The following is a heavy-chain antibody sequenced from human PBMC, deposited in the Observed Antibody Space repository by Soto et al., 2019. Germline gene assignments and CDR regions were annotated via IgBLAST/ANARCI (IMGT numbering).Heavy chain of an antibody. CDR3: AKVPPIDYYYYYMDV. Sequence: PGGSLRPSCAASGFTFSSYSMSWVRQAPGKGLEWVSAISGSGGSTYYADSVKGRFTISRDNSKNTLYLQMNSLRAEDTAVYYCAKVPPIDYYYYYMDVWGKGTTVTVSS. D-gene: IGHD2-15*01. CDR1: GFTFSSYS. CDR2: ISGSGGST. J-gene: IGHJ6*03. V-gene: IGHV3-23*01.